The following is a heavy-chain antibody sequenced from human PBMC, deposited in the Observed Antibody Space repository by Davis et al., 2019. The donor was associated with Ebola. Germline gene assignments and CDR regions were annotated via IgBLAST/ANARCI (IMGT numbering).Heavy chain of an antibody. V-gene: IGHV3-30*03. CDR3: ARDSNGDGFDY. CDR1: GFTFSSYG. D-gene: IGHD3-10*01. J-gene: IGHJ4*02. Sequence: GESLKISCAASGFTFSSYGMHWVRQAPGKGLEWVAVISYDGSNKYYADSVKGRFTISRDNSKNTLYLQMNSLRAEDTAVYYCARDSNGDGFDYWGQGTLVTVSS. CDR2: ISYDGSNK.